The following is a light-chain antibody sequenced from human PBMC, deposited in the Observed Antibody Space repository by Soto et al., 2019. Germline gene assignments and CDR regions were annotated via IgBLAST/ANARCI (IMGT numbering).Light chain of an antibody. CDR3: QSYDNSLSVYV. V-gene: IGLV2-8*01. Sequence: SALTQPPSASGSPGQSVTISCTGTSGDIGGYDYVSWYQQHPGKAPKLMIYEVTKRPLGVPDRFSGSKSGNTASLTVSGLQAEDEADYYCQSYDNSLSVYVFGTGTKVTV. J-gene: IGLJ1*01. CDR1: SGDIGGYDY. CDR2: EVT.